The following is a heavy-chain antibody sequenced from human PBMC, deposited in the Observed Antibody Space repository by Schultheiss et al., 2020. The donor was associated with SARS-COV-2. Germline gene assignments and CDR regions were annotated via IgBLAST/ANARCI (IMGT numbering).Heavy chain of an antibody. CDR2: ISFDGSNK. CDR3: ARERDYRFLEWLSCWFDP. V-gene: IGHV3-30*03. Sequence: GGSLRLSCAASGFTFSSYSMNWVRQAPGKGLEWVAVISFDGSNKYYADSVKGRFTISRDNSKNTLYLQMNSLRAEDTAVYYCARERDYRFLEWLSCWFDPWGQGTLVTVSS. J-gene: IGHJ5*02. CDR1: GFTFSSYS. D-gene: IGHD3-3*01.